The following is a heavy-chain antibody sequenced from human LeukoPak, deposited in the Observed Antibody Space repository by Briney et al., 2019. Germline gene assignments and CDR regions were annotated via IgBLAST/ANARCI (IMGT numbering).Heavy chain of an antibody. CDR1: GFTFSSYG. V-gene: IGHV3-33*01. D-gene: IGHD2/OR15-2a*01. CDR2: IWYDGSNK. Sequence: GRSLRLSCAASGFTFSSYGMHWVRQAPGKGLEWVAVIWYDGSNKYYADSVKGRFTISRDNSKNTLYLQMNSLRAEDTAVYYCARIAGEGFYDYWGQGTLVTVSS. J-gene: IGHJ4*02. CDR3: ARIAGEGFYDY.